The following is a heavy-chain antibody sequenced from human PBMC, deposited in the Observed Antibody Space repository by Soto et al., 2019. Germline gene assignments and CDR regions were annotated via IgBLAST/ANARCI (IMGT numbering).Heavy chain of an antibody. Sequence: GGSLRLSCASSGFTVSSYRMSWVRQAPGKGLEWVSVIYSAGSADFADSVKGRFTISRDNSKNTLYLQMSSLRAEDTAVYYCARVPSSSYHFFDYWGQGTLVTVSS. CDR1: GFTVSSYR. CDR3: ARVPSSSYHFFDY. D-gene: IGHD6-13*01. CDR2: IYSAGSA. J-gene: IGHJ4*02. V-gene: IGHV3-66*01.